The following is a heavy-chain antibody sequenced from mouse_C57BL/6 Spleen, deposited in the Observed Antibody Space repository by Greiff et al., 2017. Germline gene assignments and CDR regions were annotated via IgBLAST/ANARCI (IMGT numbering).Heavy chain of an antibody. CDR2: IDPYSGGT. CDR3: ARGDYFYAMDY. J-gene: IGHJ4*01. V-gene: IGHV1-72*01. Sequence: VQLQQPGAELVKPGASVKLSCKASGYTFTSYWMHWVKQRPGRGLEWIGRIDPYSGGTKYNEKFKSKATLTVDKSSSTAYMQLSSLTSEDSAVYYCARGDYFYAMDYWGQGTSVTVSS. D-gene: IGHD2-13*01. CDR1: GYTFTSYW.